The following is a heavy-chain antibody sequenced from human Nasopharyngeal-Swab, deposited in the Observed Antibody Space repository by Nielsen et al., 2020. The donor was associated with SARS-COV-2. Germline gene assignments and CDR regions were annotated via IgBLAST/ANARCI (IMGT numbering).Heavy chain of an antibody. CDR2: ISAYNGNT. CDR3: ARDMWAVAGNGPDY. J-gene: IGHJ4*02. Sequence: ASVKVSCKASGGTFSSYAISWVRQAPGQGLEWMGWISAYNGNTNYAQKLQGRVTMTTDTSTSTAYMELRSLRSDDTAVYYCARDMWAVAGNGPDYWGQGTLVTVSS. D-gene: IGHD6-19*01. CDR1: GGTFSSYA. V-gene: IGHV1-18*01.